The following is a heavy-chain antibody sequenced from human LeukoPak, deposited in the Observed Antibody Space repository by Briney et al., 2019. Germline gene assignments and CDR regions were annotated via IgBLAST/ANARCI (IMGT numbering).Heavy chain of an antibody. CDR1: GFTFSSYW. CDR2: INSDGSST. V-gene: IGHV3-74*01. J-gene: IGHJ4*02. Sequence: PGGSLRLSCAASGFTFSSYWMHWVRQAPGKGLVWVSRINSDGSSTSYADSVKGRFTISRHNAKNTLYLQMNSLRAEDTAVYYCARGDLRRAIDYWGQGTLVTVSS. CDR3: ARGDLRRAIDY. D-gene: IGHD1-26*01.